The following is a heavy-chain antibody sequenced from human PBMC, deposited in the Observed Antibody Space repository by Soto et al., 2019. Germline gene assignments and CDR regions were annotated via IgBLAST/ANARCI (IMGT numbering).Heavy chain of an antibody. Sequence: QVHLVQSGAEVKKPGASVKVSCKGSGYTFTSYGISWVRQAPGQGLEWMGRIIPILGIANYAQKFQGRVTITADKSTSTAYMELSSLRSEDTAVYYCATFPPVVMYYWGQGTLVTVSS. V-gene: IGHV1-69*04. CDR1: GYTFTSYG. D-gene: IGHD3-16*01. CDR3: ATFPPVVMYY. CDR2: IIPILGIA. J-gene: IGHJ4*02.